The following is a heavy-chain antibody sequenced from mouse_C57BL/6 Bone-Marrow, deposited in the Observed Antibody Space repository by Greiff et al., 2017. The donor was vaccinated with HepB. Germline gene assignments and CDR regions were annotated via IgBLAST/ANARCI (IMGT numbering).Heavy chain of an antibody. V-gene: IGHV1-50*01. J-gene: IGHJ2*01. CDR3: ASGITTDFDY. CDR2: IDPSDSYT. D-gene: IGHD2-4*01. CDR1: GYTFTSYW. Sequence: QVQLQQPGAELVKPGASVKLSCKASGYTFTSYWMQWVKQRPGQGLEWIGEIDPSDSYTNCNQKFKGKATLTVDTSSSTAYMQLSSLTSEDSAVYYCASGITTDFDYWGQGTTLTVSS.